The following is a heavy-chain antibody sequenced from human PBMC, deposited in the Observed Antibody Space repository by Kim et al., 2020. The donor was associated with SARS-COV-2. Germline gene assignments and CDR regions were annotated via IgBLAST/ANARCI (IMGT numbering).Heavy chain of an antibody. CDR3: ARGRYSSSWYGVRNWFDP. CDR1: GGSFSGYY. CDR2: INHSGST. J-gene: IGHJ5*02. Sequence: SETLSLTCAVYGGSFSGYYWSWIRQPPGKGLEWIGEINHSGSTNYNPSLKSRVTISVDTSKNQFSLKLSSVTAADTAVYYCARGRYSSSWYGVRNWFDPWGQGTLVTVSS. D-gene: IGHD6-13*01. V-gene: IGHV4-34*01.